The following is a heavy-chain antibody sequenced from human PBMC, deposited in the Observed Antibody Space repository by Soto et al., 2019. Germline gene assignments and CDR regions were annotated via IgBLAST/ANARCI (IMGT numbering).Heavy chain of an antibody. CDR3: ARRGGEYYFDS. Sequence: QVHLQESGPGLVKPSETLSLTCTVSGGSMNDYYWSWIRQPPGKGLEWIGYIYYSGSTYYSPSLMCRVTISVDTSKNQFILRLSSVTAADTAVYYCARRGGEYYFDSWGQGTLVTVSS. CDR2: IYYSGST. CDR1: GGSMNDYY. J-gene: IGHJ4*02. V-gene: IGHV4-59*08.